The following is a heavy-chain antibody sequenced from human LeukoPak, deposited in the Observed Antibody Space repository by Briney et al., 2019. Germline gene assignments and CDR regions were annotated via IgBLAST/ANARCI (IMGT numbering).Heavy chain of an antibody. J-gene: IGHJ4*02. CDR2: ISSSGSTI. D-gene: IGHD3-22*01. CDR1: GFTFSDYY. Sequence: EGSLRLSCAASGFTFSDYYMSWIRQAPGKGLEWVSYISSSGSTIYYADSVKGRFTISRDNAKNSLYLQMNSLRAEDTAVYYCARDRDYYDSSGYFGVFDYWGQGTLVTVSS. CDR3: ARDRDYYDSSGYFGVFDY. V-gene: IGHV3-11*01.